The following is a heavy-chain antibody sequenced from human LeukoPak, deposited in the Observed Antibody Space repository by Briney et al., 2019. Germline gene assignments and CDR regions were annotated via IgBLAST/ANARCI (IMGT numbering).Heavy chain of an antibody. J-gene: IGHJ4*02. CDR3: ARGPPFDF. CDR1: SFTISSYS. V-gene: IGHV3-21*01. Sequence: GGSLRLSCAASSFTISSYSMNWVRQAPGQGLEWVSSISRDSNYIYYADSVKGRFTISRDNAKNSLYLQMNSLRAEDTAVYYCARGPPFDFWGQGTLVTVSS. CDR2: ISRDSNYI.